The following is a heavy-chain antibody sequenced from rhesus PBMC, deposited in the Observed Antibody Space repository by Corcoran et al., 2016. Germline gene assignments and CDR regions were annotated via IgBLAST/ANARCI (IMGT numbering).Heavy chain of an antibody. V-gene: IGHV4-65*01. J-gene: IGHJ4*01. CDR2: ISGSSGSA. D-gene: IGHD3-22*01. CDR3: ARHRVNGVVISHFDY. CDR1: GDSISRTNR. Sequence: QVQLQESGPGLVKPSETLSLTCAVSGDSISRTNRWSWIRQPPGQGLEWIGYISGSSGSAYYNPSLKSRVTISTDTSKKQFSLKLSSVTAADTAVYYCARHRVNGVVISHFDYWGQGVLVTVSS.